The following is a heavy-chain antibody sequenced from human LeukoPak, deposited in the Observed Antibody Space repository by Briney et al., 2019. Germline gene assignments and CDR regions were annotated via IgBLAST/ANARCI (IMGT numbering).Heavy chain of an antibody. CDR3: TRPSYYDSRGYSTNGFDI. J-gene: IGHJ3*02. V-gene: IGHV3-72*01. CDR2: NRDKSKSYTT. CDR1: GFTVSDHY. D-gene: IGHD3-22*01. Sequence: GGSLRLSCVASGFTVSDHYIDWVRQAPGKGMEWVGRNRDKSKSYTTDYAASVRGRFTISRDDSKNSLYLQMYSLKTEDTALYFCTRPSYYDSRGYSTNGFDIWGQGTMVTVSS.